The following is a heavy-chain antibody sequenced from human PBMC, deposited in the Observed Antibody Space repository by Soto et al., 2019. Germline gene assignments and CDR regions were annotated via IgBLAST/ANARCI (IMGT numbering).Heavy chain of an antibody. D-gene: IGHD3-3*01. CDR3: ARGGGVGVAGSAAFDM. CDR2: INPATGAA. V-gene: IGHV1-2*02. CDR1: GYPVTAYY. J-gene: IGHJ3*02. Sequence: QLHLVQSGAVVKKPGASVTVSCSASGYPVTAYYMHWVRQAPGRGLEWMGGINPATGAAKYTQTFQGRVTMTRDPSTSTVFMDLSGLTSGDPAVFYCARGGGVGVAGSAAFDMWGQGTLVTVSS.